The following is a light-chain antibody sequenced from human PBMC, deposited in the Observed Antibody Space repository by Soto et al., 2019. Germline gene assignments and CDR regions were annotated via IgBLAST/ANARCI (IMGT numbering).Light chain of an antibody. J-gene: IGKJ2*01. CDR3: QQSYSTPPMYT. CDR2: AAS. V-gene: IGKV1-39*01. Sequence: DIQMTQSPSSLSASVGDRVTITCRASQSISSYLNWYQQKPGKAPKLLIYAASSLQSGVPSRFSGSGSGTDFTLTISSLQPEDFATYYCQQSYSTPPMYTFGQGIKVDIK. CDR1: QSISSY.